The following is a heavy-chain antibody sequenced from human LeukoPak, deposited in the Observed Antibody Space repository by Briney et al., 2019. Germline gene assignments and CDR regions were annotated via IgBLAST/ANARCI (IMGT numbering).Heavy chain of an antibody. CDR2: IYYSGST. CDR3: ASPGARGYDSSGYYPFDY. J-gene: IGHJ4*02. CDR1: GGSISSYY. Sequence: SETLSLTCTVSGGSISSYYWSWIRQPPGKGLEWIGYIYYSGSTNYNPSLKSRVTISVDTSKNQFSLKLSSVTAADTAVYYCASPGARGYDSSGYYPFDYWGQGTLVTVSS. V-gene: IGHV4-59*08. D-gene: IGHD3-22*01.